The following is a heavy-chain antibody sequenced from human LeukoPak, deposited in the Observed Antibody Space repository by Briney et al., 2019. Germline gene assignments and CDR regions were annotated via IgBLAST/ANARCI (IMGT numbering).Heavy chain of an antibody. Sequence: GGSLRLPCAASGFSFSSYAMNWVRQAPGKGLEWVSIIFGAGKNTTYYADSVKGRFTVSRDNSKNTLYLQMNSLRAEDTAVYYCARDPTGYYYYYMDVWGKGTTVTISS. D-gene: IGHD2-8*02. V-gene: IGHV3-23*03. J-gene: IGHJ6*03. CDR2: IFGAGKNTT. CDR3: ARDPTGYYYYYMDV. CDR1: GFSFSSYA.